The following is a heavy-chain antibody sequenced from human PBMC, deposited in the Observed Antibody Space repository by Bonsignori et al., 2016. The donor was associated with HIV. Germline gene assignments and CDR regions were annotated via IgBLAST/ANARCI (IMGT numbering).Heavy chain of an antibody. V-gene: IGHV4-34*01. J-gene: IGHJ4*02. D-gene: IGHD2-2*02. CDR2: INHSGST. CDR3: ARGGVERCSSTSCYTGGHHVCDY. Sequence: WIRQPPGKGLEWIGEINHSGSTNYNPSLKSRVTISVDTSKNQFSLKLSSVTAADTAVYYCARGGVERCSSTSCYTGGHHVCDYWGQGTLVTVSS.